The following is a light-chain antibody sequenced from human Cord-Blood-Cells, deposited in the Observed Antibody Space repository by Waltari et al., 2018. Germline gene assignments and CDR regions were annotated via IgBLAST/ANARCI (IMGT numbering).Light chain of an antibody. V-gene: IGLV2-14*01. J-gene: IGLJ1*01. CDR1: SSAVGGYNS. CDR3: SSYTSSSTYV. CDR2: EVS. Sequence: QSALTQPASVSGPPGQSTTIPCTGTSSAVGGYNSVSWYQQHPGKAPKLMIYEVSNRPSGVSNRFSGSKSGNTASLTISGLQAEDEADYYCSSYTSSSTYVFGTGTKVTVL.